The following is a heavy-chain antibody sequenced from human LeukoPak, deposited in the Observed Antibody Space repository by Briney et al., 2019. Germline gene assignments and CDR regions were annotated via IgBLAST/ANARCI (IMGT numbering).Heavy chain of an antibody. V-gene: IGHV3-21*01. CDR2: ISSTSTYI. CDR3: ARDLLGELYFDF. D-gene: IGHD3-10*01. J-gene: IGHJ4*02. CDR1: GFTFVSYT. Sequence: PGESLRLSCAASGFTFVSYTMNWFRQAPGKGLEGVSSISSTSTYIYYADSVKGRFTISRDNGGNSLYLQMNSLRAEDTAVYYCARDLLGELYFDFWGQGTLVTVSS.